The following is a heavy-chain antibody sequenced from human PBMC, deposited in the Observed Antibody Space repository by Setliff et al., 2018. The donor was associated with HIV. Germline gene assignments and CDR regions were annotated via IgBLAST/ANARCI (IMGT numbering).Heavy chain of an antibody. CDR2: ISYGSTYI. Sequence: GGSLRLSCVASGFTFSSYCMDWFRQAPGKGLEWVSSISYGSTYIYQSDPVRGRFTISRDDAKKSLYLQVNSLGAEDTAVYYCARSGGIGNYHWDVWGKGTTVTVS. D-gene: IGHD3-16*01. CDR1: GFTFSSYC. CDR3: ARSGGIGNYHWDV. J-gene: IGHJ6*03. V-gene: IGHV3-21*01.